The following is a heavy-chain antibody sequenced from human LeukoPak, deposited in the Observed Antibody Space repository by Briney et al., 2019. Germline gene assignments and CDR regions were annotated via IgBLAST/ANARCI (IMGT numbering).Heavy chain of an antibody. CDR3: ARDGVFRFEVGDVYYYYMDV. J-gene: IGHJ6*03. CDR1: GYIFTGYY. Sequence: WASVKVSCKASGYIFTGYYIHWVRQAPGQGLEWMGWTNPNSGDTKYAQKFQGRVTMTRDTSNNTVYMDLTRLIFDDTAMYYCARDGVFRFEVGDVYYYYMDVWGKGTTVIISS. V-gene: IGHV1-2*02. D-gene: IGHD2-21*02. CDR2: TNPNSGDT.